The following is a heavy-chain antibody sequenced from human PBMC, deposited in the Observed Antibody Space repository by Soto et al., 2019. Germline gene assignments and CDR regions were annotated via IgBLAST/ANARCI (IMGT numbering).Heavy chain of an antibody. CDR3: AHSCSGGSCYTGAAFDI. D-gene: IGHD2-15*01. V-gene: IGHV2-5*02. J-gene: IGHJ3*02. CDR2: IYWDDDK. Sequence: QITLKESGPPLVKPTQTLTLTCTFSGFSLSTSGVGVGWIRQPPGKALEWPALIYWDDDKRYSPSLKSRLTITKDTSNNQVVLTMTIMDPVDRTTYDCAHSCSGGSCYTGAAFDIWGQGTMVTVSS. CDR1: GFSLSTSGVG.